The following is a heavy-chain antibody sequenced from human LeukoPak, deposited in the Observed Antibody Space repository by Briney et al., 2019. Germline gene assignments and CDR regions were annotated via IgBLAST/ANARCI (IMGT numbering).Heavy chain of an antibody. J-gene: IGHJ4*02. CDR2: ISHEGSSQ. CDR3: ARTREQWQVLDY. V-gene: IGHV3-30*03. D-gene: IGHD6-19*01. CDR1: GFSFGSYG. Sequence: GGSLRLSCAASGFSFGSYGMHWVRQAPGKGLEWLAVISHEGSSQYYADSVKGRSTVSRDNTKNMVYLQMNSLRDEDTAVYYCARTREQWQVLDYWGQGTLVTVSS.